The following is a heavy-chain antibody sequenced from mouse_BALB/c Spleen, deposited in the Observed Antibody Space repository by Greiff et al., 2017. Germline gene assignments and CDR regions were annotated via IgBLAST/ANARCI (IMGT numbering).Heavy chain of an antibody. D-gene: IGHD1-1*01. CDR3: ARQGTTVRYLDY. Sequence: EVKLVESGGGLVQPGGSLKLSCAASGFTFSSYTMSWVRQTPEKRLEWVAYISNGGGSTYYPDTVKGRFTISRDNAKNTLYLQMSSLKSEDTAMYYCARQGTTVRYLDYWGQGTTLTVSS. CDR2: ISNGGGST. V-gene: IGHV5-12-2*01. CDR1: GFTFSSYT. J-gene: IGHJ2*01.